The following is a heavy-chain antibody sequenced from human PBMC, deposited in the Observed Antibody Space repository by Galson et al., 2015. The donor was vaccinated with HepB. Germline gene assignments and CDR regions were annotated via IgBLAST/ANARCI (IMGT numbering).Heavy chain of an antibody. D-gene: IGHD2-15*01. CDR1: GYSFTSYW. Sequence: QSGAEVKKPGESLKISCKGSGYSFTSYWIGWVRQMPGKGLEWMGIIYPGDSDTRYSPSFQGQVTISADKSISTAYLQWSSLKASDTAMYYCARRGEDCSGGSCRYGMDVWGQGTTVTVSS. CDR2: IYPGDSDT. J-gene: IGHJ6*02. V-gene: IGHV5-51*03. CDR3: ARRGEDCSGGSCRYGMDV.